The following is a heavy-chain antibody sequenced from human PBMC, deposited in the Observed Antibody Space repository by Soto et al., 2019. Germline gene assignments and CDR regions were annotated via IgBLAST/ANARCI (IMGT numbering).Heavy chain of an antibody. Sequence: SETLSLTCTVSGGSISSYYWSWIRQPPGKGLEWIGYIYYSGSTNYNPSLKSRVTISVDTSKNQFSLKLSSVTAADTAVYYCARACSGGSCYGYNWFDPCGQGTLVTVSS. J-gene: IGHJ5*02. CDR2: IYYSGST. D-gene: IGHD2-15*01. V-gene: IGHV4-59*01. CDR1: GGSISSYY. CDR3: ARACSGGSCYGYNWFDP.